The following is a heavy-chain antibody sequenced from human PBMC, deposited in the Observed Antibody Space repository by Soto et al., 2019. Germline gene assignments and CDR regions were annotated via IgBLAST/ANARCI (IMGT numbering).Heavy chain of an antibody. J-gene: IGHJ5*02. V-gene: IGHV4-34*01. D-gene: IGHD2-2*01. CDR1: GGSFSGYY. CDR2: INHSGST. CDR3: ARGTTVVPAAMGGFSWFDP. Sequence: QVQLQQWGAGLLKPSETLSLTCAVYGGSFSGYYWNWIRQPPGKGLEWIGEINHSGSTNYNPSLKSGVTISVDASKTQFSLKLSSVTAADTAVYYCARGTTVVPAAMGGFSWFDPWGQGTLVTVSS.